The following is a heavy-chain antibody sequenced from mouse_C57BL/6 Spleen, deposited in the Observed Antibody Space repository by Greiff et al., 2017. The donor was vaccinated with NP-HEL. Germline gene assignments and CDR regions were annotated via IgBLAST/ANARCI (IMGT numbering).Heavy chain of an antibody. CDR3: ARRGVVGYFDV. CDR2: ISSGGSYT. Sequence: DVHLVESGGDLVKPGGSLKLSCAASGFTFSSYGMSWVRQTPDKRLEWVATISSGGSYTYYPDSVKGRFTISRDNAKNTLYLQMSSLKSEDTAMYYCARRGVVGYFDVWSTGTTVTVSS. V-gene: IGHV5-6*01. J-gene: IGHJ1*03. D-gene: IGHD1-1*01. CDR1: GFTFSSYG.